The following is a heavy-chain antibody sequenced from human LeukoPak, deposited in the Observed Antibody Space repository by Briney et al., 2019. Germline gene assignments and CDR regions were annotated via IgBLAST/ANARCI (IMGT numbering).Heavy chain of an antibody. CDR1: EFTFSNFW. D-gene: IGHD6-13*01. Sequence: GGSLRLSCSASEFTFSNFWMSWVRQAPGKGPEWVANIKQDGSEKYYVDSVKGRFTISRDNAKNSLYLQVNSLRAEDTAVYYCARDRYSSSWFIDYWGQGTLVTVSS. CDR2: IKQDGSEK. V-gene: IGHV3-7*01. J-gene: IGHJ4*02. CDR3: ARDRYSSSWFIDY.